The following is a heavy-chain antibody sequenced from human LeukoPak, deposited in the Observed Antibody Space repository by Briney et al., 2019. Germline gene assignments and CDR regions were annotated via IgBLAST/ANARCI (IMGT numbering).Heavy chain of an antibody. CDR1: GGSFSSYY. CDR3: ARTPRSSWYFDL. D-gene: IGHD2-15*01. V-gene: IGHV4-59*01. Sequence: SETLSLTCTVSGGSFSSYYWSWIRQPPGKGLEWIGYIYYSGSTNYNPSLNSRVTISIDTSKNQFSLKLSSVTAADTAVYYCARTPRSSWYFDLWGRGTLVTVYS. J-gene: IGHJ2*01. CDR2: IYYSGST.